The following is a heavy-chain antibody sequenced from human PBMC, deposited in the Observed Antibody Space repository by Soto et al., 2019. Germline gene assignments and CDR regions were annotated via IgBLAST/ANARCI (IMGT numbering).Heavy chain of an antibody. CDR3: GGRRAPGVVPQPPFAC. CDR1: GGTFSSYA. J-gene: IGHJ4*02. D-gene: IGHD2-2*01. CDR2: IIPIFGTA. Sequence: QVQLVQSGAEVKKPGSSVKVSCKASGGTFSSYAISWVRQAPGQGLEWMGGIIPIFGTANYAQKFQGRVTITANDPRGQATMRLGGLGFGETALYNGGGRRAPGVVPQPPFACWGRGPWSPSPQ. V-gene: IGHV1-69*12.